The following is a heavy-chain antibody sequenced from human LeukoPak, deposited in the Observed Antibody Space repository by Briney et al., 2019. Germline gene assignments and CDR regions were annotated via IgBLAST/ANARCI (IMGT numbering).Heavy chain of an antibody. J-gene: IGHJ4*02. CDR3: ARSPSLPWFWDFDC. Sequence: GGSLRLSCAASGFIVSDNYMSWVRQAPGKGLEWVSVIYSGGSTYYADSVRGRFTISRDSSKNTLYLQMNSLRAEDTAMYYCARSPSLPWFWDFDCWGQGTVVTVSS. D-gene: IGHD3-10*01. CDR1: GFIVSDNY. V-gene: IGHV3-53*01. CDR2: IYSGGST.